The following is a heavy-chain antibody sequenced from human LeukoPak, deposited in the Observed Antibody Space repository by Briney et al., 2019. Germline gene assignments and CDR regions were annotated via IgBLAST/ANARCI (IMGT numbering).Heavy chain of an antibody. D-gene: IGHD3-22*01. CDR1: GGSISSGSYY. V-gene: IGHV4-61*02. CDR3: ARDDPPNYYDSSLGADY. J-gene: IGHJ4*02. CDR2: IYTSGST. Sequence: SETLSLTCTVSGGSISSGSYYWSWIRQPAGKGLEWIGRIYTSGSTNYNPSLKSRVTISVDTSKNQFSLKLSSVTAADTAVYYCARDDPPNYYDSSLGADYWGQGTLVTVSS.